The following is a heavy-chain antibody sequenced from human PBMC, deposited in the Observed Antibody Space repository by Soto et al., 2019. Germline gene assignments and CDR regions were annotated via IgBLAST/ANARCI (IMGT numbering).Heavy chain of an antibody. CDR2: IKSNTDGGTA. J-gene: IGHJ4*02. CDR1: GFTFSNAW. V-gene: IGHV3-15*01. D-gene: IGHD2-8*01. CDR3: TTRRQIDENGLDY. Sequence: GGSLRLSWAASGFTFSNAWMSWVRQAPGKGLEWVGRIKSNTDGGTADYAAPVKGRFTISRDDSKNTLYLQINSLNTEDTAVYYCTTRRQIDENGLDYWGQGTMVTV.